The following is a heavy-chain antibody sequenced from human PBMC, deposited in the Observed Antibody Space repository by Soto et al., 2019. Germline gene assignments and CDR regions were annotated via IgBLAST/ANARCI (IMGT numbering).Heavy chain of an antibody. V-gene: IGHV4-61*01. CDR3: ARIYSSGWYFLGY. CDR1: GGSVSSGSYY. J-gene: IGHJ4*02. CDR2: IYYSGST. D-gene: IGHD6-19*01. Sequence: SETLSLTCTVSGGSVSSGSYYWSWIRQPPGKGLEWIGYIYYSGSTNYNPSLKSRVTISVDTSKNQFSLKLSSVTAADTAVYYCARIYSSGWYFLGYWGQGTLVTVS.